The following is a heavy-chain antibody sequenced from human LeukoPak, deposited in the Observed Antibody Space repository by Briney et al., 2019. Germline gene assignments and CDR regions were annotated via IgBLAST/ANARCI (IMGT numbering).Heavy chain of an antibody. Sequence: ASVKVSCKASGYTFTSYYMHWVRQAPGQGLEWMGIISPSGGSTSYAQKFQGRVTMTRDTSTSTVYMELSSLRSEDTAVYYCARVCEGNWDAFDIWGQGTMVTVSS. D-gene: IGHD1-20*01. CDR1: GYTFTSYY. CDR3: ARVCEGNWDAFDI. CDR2: ISPSGGST. V-gene: IGHV1-46*01. J-gene: IGHJ3*02.